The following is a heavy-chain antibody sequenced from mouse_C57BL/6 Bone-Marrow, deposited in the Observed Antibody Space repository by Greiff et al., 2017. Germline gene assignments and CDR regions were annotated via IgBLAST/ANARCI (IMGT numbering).Heavy chain of an antibody. V-gene: IGHV5-4*01. CDR2: ISDGGSYT. J-gene: IGHJ2*01. Sequence: EVMLVESEGGLVQPGSSMKLSCAASGFTFSSYAMSWVRQTPEKRLEWVATISDGGSYTYYPDNVKGRFTISIDNAKNNLYLQMSHLKSEDTAMYYCARDPNYYGSSSYYFDYWGQGTTLTVSS. D-gene: IGHD1-1*01. CDR1: GFTFSSYA. CDR3: ARDPNYYGSSSYYFDY.